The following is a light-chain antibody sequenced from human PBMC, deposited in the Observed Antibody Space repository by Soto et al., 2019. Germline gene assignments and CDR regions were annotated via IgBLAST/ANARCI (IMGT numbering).Light chain of an antibody. CDR2: EVS. CDR1: STDFVSYNR. CDR3: SSYTSSSLYV. Sequence: QSVLTQPPSVSGSPGQSVTISCTGTSTDFVSYNRVSWYQQPPGTAPKLMIYEVSKRPSGVSNRFSGSKSGNTASLTISGLQAEDEADYYCSSYTSSSLYVFGTGTKLTVL. V-gene: IGLV2-18*02. J-gene: IGLJ1*01.